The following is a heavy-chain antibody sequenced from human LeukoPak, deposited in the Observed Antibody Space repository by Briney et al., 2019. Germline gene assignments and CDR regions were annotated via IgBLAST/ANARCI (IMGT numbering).Heavy chain of an antibody. CDR3: ARGGFGYVYFDY. J-gene: IGHJ4*02. CDR1: GFTLSIYS. D-gene: IGHD3-16*01. V-gene: IGHV3-7*01. CDR2: IKEDGSEQ. Sequence: PGGSLRLSCAASGFTLSIYSMSWVRQAPGKGLEWVAHIKEDGSEQYYVDSVKGRFTISRDNAKNSLYLQMNSLRAEDTAVYYCARGGFGYVYFDYWGQGTLVTVSS.